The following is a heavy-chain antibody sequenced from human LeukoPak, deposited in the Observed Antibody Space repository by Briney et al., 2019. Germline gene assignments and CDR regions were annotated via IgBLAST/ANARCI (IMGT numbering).Heavy chain of an antibody. J-gene: IGHJ4*02. D-gene: IGHD6-13*01. CDR3: AREWQGGIAAAGTRIEGDC. Sequence: SGGSLRPSCAVSGFSVSGYWMTWVRQAPGKGLEWVANIKQDGSEKNYVDSVKGRFTISRDNAENSLFLQMNSLRVEDTAVYYCAREWQGGIAAAGTRIEGDCWGQGTLVAVSS. CDR1: GFSVSGYW. V-gene: IGHV3-7*01. CDR2: IKQDGSEK.